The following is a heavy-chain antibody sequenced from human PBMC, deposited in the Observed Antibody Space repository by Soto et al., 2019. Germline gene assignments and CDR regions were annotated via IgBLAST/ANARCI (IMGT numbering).Heavy chain of an antibody. CDR3: AHRPGGSGWRYYFDH. CDR1: GFSLTSTGVG. D-gene: IGHD6-19*01. Sequence: QITLKESGPTLVKPTQTLTLTCSFSGFSLTSTGVGVGWFRQPPGKALEWLGLTYWNDDDRYRSSLRSRLTITKDTSKNQVVLTMTNMDPEDTATYYCAHRPGGSGWRYYFDHWGQGTLVTVSS. CDR2: TYWNDDD. V-gene: IGHV2-5*01. J-gene: IGHJ4*02.